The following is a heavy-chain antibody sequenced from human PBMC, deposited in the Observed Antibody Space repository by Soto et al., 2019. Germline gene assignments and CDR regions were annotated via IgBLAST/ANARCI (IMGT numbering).Heavy chain of an antibody. V-gene: IGHV3-33*01. D-gene: IGHD3-3*01. CDR3: ARDFADFWSGYPLAGDY. CDR2: IWYDGSNK. CDR1: GFTFSSYG. J-gene: IGHJ4*02. Sequence: GGSLRLSCAASGFTFSSYGMHWVRQAPGKGLEWVAVIWYDGSNKYYADSVKGRFTISRDNSKNTLYLQMNSLRAEDTAVYYCARDFADFWSGYPLAGDYWGQGTLVTVSS.